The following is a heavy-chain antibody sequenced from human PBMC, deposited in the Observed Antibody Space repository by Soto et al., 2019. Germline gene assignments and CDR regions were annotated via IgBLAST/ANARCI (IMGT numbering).Heavy chain of an antibody. Sequence: QVQLQESGPGLVKPSQTLSLTCTVSGVSISTGGYYWTWIRQHPGKGLEWIGYIYYSGSTYYNPSLKRRVTISVDTSKNQFSLKLSSVTAADTAVYYCARGLSVTLFDNWGQGTLVTVSS. CDR3: ARGLSVTLFDN. CDR2: IYYSGST. CDR1: GVSISTGGYY. D-gene: IGHD4-17*01. V-gene: IGHV4-31*03. J-gene: IGHJ4*02.